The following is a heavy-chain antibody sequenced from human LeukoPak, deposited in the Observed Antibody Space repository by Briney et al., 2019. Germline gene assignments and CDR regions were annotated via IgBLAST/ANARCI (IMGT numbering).Heavy chain of an antibody. CDR3: ASHYSSGWYGQPDY. Sequence: VASVKVSCKASGYTFTSYGISWVRQAPGQGLEWMGWISAYNGNTNYAQKLQGRVTMTTDTSTSTAYMELRSLRSDDTAVYYCASHYSSGWYGQPDYWGQGTLVTVSS. CDR2: ISAYNGNT. J-gene: IGHJ4*02. V-gene: IGHV1-18*01. CDR1: GYTFTSYG. D-gene: IGHD6-19*01.